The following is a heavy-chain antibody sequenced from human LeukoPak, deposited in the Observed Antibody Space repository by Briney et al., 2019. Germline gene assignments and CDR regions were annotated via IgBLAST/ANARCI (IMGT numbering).Heavy chain of an antibody. CDR1: GGSISSSSYY. Sequence: PWETLCLTCTVSGGSISSSSYYWGWIRQPPGKGLEWIGSIYYSGSTYYNPSLKSRVTISVDTSKNQFSLKLSSVTAADTAVYYCARLGEHGGYGVYWGQGTLVTVSS. CDR3: ARLGEHGGYGVY. CDR2: IYYSGST. J-gene: IGHJ4*02. D-gene: IGHD2-15*01. V-gene: IGHV4-39*01.